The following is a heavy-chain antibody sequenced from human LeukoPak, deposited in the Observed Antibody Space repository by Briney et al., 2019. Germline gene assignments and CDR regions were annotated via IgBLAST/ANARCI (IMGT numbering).Heavy chain of an antibody. V-gene: IGHV4-39*07. CDR3: ASVKVATITHYFDY. CDR1: GGSISSSSYY. J-gene: IGHJ4*02. CDR2: IYHSGST. D-gene: IGHD5-12*01. Sequence: SETLSLTCTVSGGSISSSSYYWGWIRQPPGKGLEWIGEIYHSGSTNYNPSLKSRVTISVDKSKNQFSLKLSSVTAADTAVYYCASVKVATITHYFDYWGQGTLVTVSS.